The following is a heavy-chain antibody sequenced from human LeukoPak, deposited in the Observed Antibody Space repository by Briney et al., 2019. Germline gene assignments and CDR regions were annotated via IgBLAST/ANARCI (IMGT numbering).Heavy chain of an antibody. V-gene: IGHV3-74*01. D-gene: IGHD2/OR15-2a*01. CDR3: VSFYETY. J-gene: IGHJ4*02. CDR2: INSDGSWT. CDR1: GNYW. Sequence: GGSLRLSCAASGNYWMHWVRQAPGKGLVWVSHINSDGSWTSYADSVKGRFTISIDNAKNTVYLQMNSLRAEDTAVYYCVSFYETYWGRGTLVTVSS.